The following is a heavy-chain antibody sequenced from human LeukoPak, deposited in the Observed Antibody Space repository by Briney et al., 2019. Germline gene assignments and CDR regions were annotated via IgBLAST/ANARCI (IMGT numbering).Heavy chain of an antibody. D-gene: IGHD6-6*01. J-gene: IGHJ4*02. CDR3: ARDKYSSSSFDY. CDR2: IYYSGST. V-gene: IGHV4-59*01. CDR1: GGSISSYY. Sequence: SETLSLTXTVSGGSISSYYWSWIGQPPGKGLEWIGYIYYSGSTNYNPSLKSRVTISVDTSKNQFSLKLSSVTAADTAVYYRARDKYSSSSFDYWGQGTLVTVSS.